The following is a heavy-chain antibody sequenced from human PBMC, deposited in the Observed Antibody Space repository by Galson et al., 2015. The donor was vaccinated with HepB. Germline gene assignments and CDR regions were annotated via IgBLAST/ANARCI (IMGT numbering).Heavy chain of an antibody. D-gene: IGHD2-15*01. CDR2: IYHSGTT. J-gene: IGHJ5*02. CDR1: GGSISSRNW. Sequence: SETLSLTCAVSGGSISSRNWWSWVRQPPGKGLEWIGEIYHSGTTNYNPSLKSRLTISVDKSKNQFSLKLSSVTAADTAMYYCASLGYCSGTADCYGTSWGQGTPVTVSS. CDR3: ASLGYCSGTADCYGTS. V-gene: IGHV4-4*02.